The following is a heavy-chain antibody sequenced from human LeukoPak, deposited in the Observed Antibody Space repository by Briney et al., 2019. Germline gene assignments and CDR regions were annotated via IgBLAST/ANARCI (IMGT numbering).Heavy chain of an antibody. CDR3: ARDRIWTTVTTSWYFGL. V-gene: IGHV4-4*07. Sequence: KSSETLSLTCTVSGGSISSYYWSWIRQPAGKGLEWIGRIYTSGSTNYNPSLKSRVTMSVDTSKNQFSLKLSSVTAADTAVYYCARDRIWTTVTTSWYFGLWGRGTLVTVPS. CDR2: IYTSGST. CDR1: GGSISSYY. D-gene: IGHD4-17*01. J-gene: IGHJ2*01.